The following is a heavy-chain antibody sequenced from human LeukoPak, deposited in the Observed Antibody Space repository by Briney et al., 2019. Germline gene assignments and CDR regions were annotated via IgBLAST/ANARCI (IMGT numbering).Heavy chain of an antibody. Sequence: GGSLRLSCAASGFTFTNYAMSWVRQAPGKGLEWVSSISSSSSYIYYADSVKGRFTISRDNAKNSLYLQMNSLRAEDTAVYYCARDHGYGSGSYWDYWGQGTLVTVSS. V-gene: IGHV3-21*01. J-gene: IGHJ4*02. CDR2: ISSSSSYI. D-gene: IGHD3-10*01. CDR1: GFTFTNYA. CDR3: ARDHGYGSGSYWDY.